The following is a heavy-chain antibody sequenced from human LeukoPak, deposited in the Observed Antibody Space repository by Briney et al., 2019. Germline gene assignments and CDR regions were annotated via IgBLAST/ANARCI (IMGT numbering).Heavy chain of an antibody. CDR1: GGTFSSYA. D-gene: IGHD3-9*01. J-gene: IGHJ6*02. V-gene: IGHV1-69*04. Sequence: SVKVSCKASGGTFSSYATSWVRQAPGQGLEWMGRIIPILGIANYAQKFQGRVTITADKSTSTAYMELSSLRSEDTAVYYCAIVRYFGILMDVWGQGTTVTVSS. CDR2: IIPILGIA. CDR3: AIVRYFGILMDV.